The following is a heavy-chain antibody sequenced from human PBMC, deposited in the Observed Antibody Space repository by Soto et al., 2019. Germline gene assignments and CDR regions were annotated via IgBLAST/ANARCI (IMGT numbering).Heavy chain of an antibody. Sequence: AGSLSLSCAASGFPCGSYDMTWVRQAPGKGLEWVSTILVDGRTFYVDSVKGRFTISRDNSRNTVYLQMNSLTAGDTALYYCAKATATGGGAFDFCGQGTMVTVSS. CDR3: AKATATGGGAFDF. V-gene: IGHV3-23*01. CDR2: ILVDGRT. D-gene: IGHD2-8*02. CDR1: GFPCGSYD. J-gene: IGHJ3*01.